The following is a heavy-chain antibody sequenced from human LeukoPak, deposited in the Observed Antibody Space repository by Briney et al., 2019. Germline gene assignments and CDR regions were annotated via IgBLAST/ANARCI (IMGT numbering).Heavy chain of an antibody. CDR2: IWYDGSNK. D-gene: IGHD5-24*01. V-gene: IGHV3-33*06. CDR3: AKDPTRWLQSYYFDY. CDR1: GFTFSSYG. J-gene: IGHJ4*02. Sequence: GGSLRLSCAASGFTFSSYGMHWVRQAPGKGLEWVAVIWYDGSNKYYADSVKGRFTISRDNSKNTLYLQMNSLRAEDTAVYYCAKDPTRWLQSYYFDYWGQGTLVIVSS.